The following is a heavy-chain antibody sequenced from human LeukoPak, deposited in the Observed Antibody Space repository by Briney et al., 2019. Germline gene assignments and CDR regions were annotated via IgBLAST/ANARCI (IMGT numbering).Heavy chain of an antibody. V-gene: IGHV4-39*07. CDR3: ARYPPHYYYYYMDV. CDR1: GGSISSSSYY. Sequence: PSETLSLTCTVSGGSISSSSYYWGWIRQPPGKGLEWVGSAYYTGSTYYNPSLKSRVTISLDTSKNQFSLKLSSVTAADTAVYYCARYPPHYYYYYMDVWGKGTTVTVSS. J-gene: IGHJ6*03. CDR2: AYYTGST.